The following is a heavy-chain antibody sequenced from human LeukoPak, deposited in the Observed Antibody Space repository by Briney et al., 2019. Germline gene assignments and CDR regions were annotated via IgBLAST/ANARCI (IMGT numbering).Heavy chain of an antibody. CDR3: ARGRGITGTTSYFDY. D-gene: IGHD1-7*01. Sequence: GSSVKVSCKASGGTFSSYAISWVRQAPGQGLEWMGGIIPIFGTANYAQKFQGRVTITTDESTSTAYMELSGLRSEDTAVYYCARGRGITGTTSYFDYWGQGTLVTVSS. J-gene: IGHJ4*02. CDR2: IIPIFGTA. V-gene: IGHV1-69*05. CDR1: GGTFSSYA.